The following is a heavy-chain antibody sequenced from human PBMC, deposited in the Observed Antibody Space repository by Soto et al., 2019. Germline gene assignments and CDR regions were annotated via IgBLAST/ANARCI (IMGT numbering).Heavy chain of an antibody. D-gene: IGHD3-9*01. CDR1: GYTFTSYD. CDR3: ARGPPYYDILTGYQNWFDP. V-gene: IGHV1-8*01. Sequence: ASVKVSCKASGYTFTSYDINCVRQATGQGLEWMGWMNPNSGNTGYAQKFQGRVTMTRNTSISTAYMELSSLRSEDTAVYYCARGPPYYDILTGYQNWFDPWGQGTLVTVSS. CDR2: MNPNSGNT. J-gene: IGHJ5*02.